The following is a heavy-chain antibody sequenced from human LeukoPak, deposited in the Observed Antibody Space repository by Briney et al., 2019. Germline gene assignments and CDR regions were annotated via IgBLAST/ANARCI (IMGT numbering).Heavy chain of an antibody. J-gene: IGHJ4*02. CDR3: AKDGQSFNSMYDYFDS. CDR2: IGGGDT. D-gene: IGHD2-8*01. CDR1: GFTFRTFA. Sequence: PGGSLRLSYSTSGFTFRTFAMSWVPQAPGKGLEWVSSIGGGDTYYADSVKGRFIISRDDSRSTVDLQMSSLRAEDTAVYYCAKDGQSFNSMYDYFDSWGPGTLVTVSS. V-gene: IGHV3-23*01.